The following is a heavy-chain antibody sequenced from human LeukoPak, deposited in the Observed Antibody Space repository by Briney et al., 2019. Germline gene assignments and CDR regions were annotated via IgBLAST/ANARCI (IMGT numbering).Heavy chain of an antibody. J-gene: IGHJ6*02. V-gene: IGHV3-30*18. D-gene: IGHD3-9*01. Sequence: SGGSLRLSCAASGFSFDDYAMHWVRQAPGKGLEWVAVTSYDGSNRYYSDSVKGRFTISRDNSKNTLYLQMNSLRAEDTAVYYCAKAVHYDTLAGPGRDHYYYYGMDVWGQGTTVTVSS. CDR2: TSYDGSNR. CDR3: AKAVHYDTLAGPGRDHYYYYGMDV. CDR1: GFSFDDYA.